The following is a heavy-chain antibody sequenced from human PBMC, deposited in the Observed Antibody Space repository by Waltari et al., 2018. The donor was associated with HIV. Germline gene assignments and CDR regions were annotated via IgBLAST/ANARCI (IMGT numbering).Heavy chain of an antibody. V-gene: IGHV1-69*12. CDR2: LIHLFGTA. CDR1: GGTFSTSG. CDR3: TTQSFNYDTCSGPFDQ. D-gene: IGHD2-15*01. Sequence: QVQLVQSGAEVRRPGSSVKVSCKASGGTFSTSGISWVRQAPGQGLEWLGGLIHLFGTATTSQKLQGRVTITADESTTKAFLELSSLRSEDTAIYYCTTQSFNYDTCSGPFDQWGQGTLVTVSS. J-gene: IGHJ4*02.